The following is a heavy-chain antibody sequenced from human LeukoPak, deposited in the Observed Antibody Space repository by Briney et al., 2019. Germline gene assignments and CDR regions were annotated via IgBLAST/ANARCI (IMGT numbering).Heavy chain of an antibody. D-gene: IGHD2-2*01. CDR2: IYYSGST. J-gene: IGHJ6*02. Sequence: SETLSLTCTVSGGSISSYYWGWIRQPPGKGLEWIGSIYYSGSTYYNPSLKSRVTISVDTSKNQFSLKLSSVTAADTAVYYCARDDRAVVVPAALNYYYGMDVWGQGTTVTVSS. V-gene: IGHV4-39*07. CDR1: GGSISSYY. CDR3: ARDDRAVVVPAALNYYYGMDV.